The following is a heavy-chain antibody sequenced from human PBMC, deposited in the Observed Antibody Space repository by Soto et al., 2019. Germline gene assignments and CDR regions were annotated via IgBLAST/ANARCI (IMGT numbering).Heavy chain of an antibody. J-gene: IGHJ6*02. V-gene: IGHV1-69*01. CDR2: IIPIFGTA. Sequence: QVQLVQSGAEVKKPGSSVKVSCKASGGTFSSYAISWVRQAPGQGLEWMGGIIPIFGTANYAQTFQGRVTITADESTSTAYMELSSLRSEDTAGYYCARDKAYCGGDCYSFYYYYGMDVWGQGTTVTVSS. CDR3: ARDKAYCGGDCYSFYYYYGMDV. D-gene: IGHD2-21*02. CDR1: GGTFSSYA.